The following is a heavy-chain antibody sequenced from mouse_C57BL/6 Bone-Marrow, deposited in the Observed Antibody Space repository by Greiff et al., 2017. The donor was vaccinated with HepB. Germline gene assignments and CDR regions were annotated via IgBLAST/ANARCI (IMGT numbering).Heavy chain of an antibody. V-gene: IGHV5-15*01. D-gene: IGHD1-1*01. CDR3: ARLKLLLRESEWDY. Sequence: EVKLMESGGGLVQPGGSLKLSCAASGFTFSDYGMAWVRQAPRKGPEWVAFISNLAYSIYYADTVTGRFPISRENAKNTLYLEMSSLRSEDTAMYYCARLKLLLRESEWDYWGQGTSVTVSS. J-gene: IGHJ4*01. CDR2: ISNLAYSI. CDR1: GFTFSDYG.